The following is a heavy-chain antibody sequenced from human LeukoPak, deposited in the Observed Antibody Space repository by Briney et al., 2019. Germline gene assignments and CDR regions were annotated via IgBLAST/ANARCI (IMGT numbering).Heavy chain of an antibody. CDR2: TYYSGST. J-gene: IGHJ4*02. V-gene: IGHV4-39*01. D-gene: IGHD2-15*01. Sequence: SETLSLTCTVSGGSISSSSYYWGWIRQPPGKGLEWIGSTYYSGSTYYNPSLKSRVTISVDTSKNQFSLKLSSVTAADTAVYYCARLPDIVVVVDYWGQGTLVTVSS. CDR3: ARLPDIVVVVDY. CDR1: GGSISSSSYY.